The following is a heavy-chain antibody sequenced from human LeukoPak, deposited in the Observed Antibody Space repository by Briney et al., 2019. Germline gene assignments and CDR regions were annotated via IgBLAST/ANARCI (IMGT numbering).Heavy chain of an antibody. Sequence: SETLSLTCAVYGGSFSGYYWSWIRQPPGMGLEWIGEINHSGSTNYNPSLKSRVTISVDTSKNQFSLKLSSVTAADTAVYYCARDYQGGYGDKTVDYWGQGTLVTVSS. V-gene: IGHV4-34*01. J-gene: IGHJ4*02. CDR2: INHSGST. D-gene: IGHD5-18*01. CDR1: GGSFSGYY. CDR3: ARDYQGGYGDKTVDY.